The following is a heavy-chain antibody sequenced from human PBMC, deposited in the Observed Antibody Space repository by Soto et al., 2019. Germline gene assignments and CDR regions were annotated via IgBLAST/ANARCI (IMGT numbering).Heavy chain of an antibody. J-gene: IGHJ6*03. D-gene: IGHD2-15*01. CDR2: ISSSSSTI. CDR3: ARVGCSGGSCYNKNHYYMDV. CDR1: GFTFSSYS. V-gene: IGHV3-48*01. Sequence: GSLRLSCAASGFTFSSYSMNWVRQAPGKGLEWVSYISSSSSTIYYADSVKGRFTISRDNAKNSLYLQMNSLRAEDTAVYYCARVGCSGGSCYNKNHYYMDVWGKGNTVTVS.